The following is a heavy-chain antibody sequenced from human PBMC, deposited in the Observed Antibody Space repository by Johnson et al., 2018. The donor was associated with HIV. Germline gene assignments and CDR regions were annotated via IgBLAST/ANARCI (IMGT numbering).Heavy chain of an antibody. CDR2: IRYDGSEK. CDR1: GFSFSSYG. D-gene: IGHD6-6*01. V-gene: IGHV3-30*02. Sequence: QVQLVESGGGVVQPGGSLRLSCAASGFSFSSYGMHWVRQGPGRGLEWVAFIRYDGSEKYYADSVRGRFTISRDNAKNSLYLQMNSLRADDTAVYYCAKDRYSSSSVAAFDIWGQGTMVTVSS. CDR3: AKDRYSSSSVAAFDI. J-gene: IGHJ3*02.